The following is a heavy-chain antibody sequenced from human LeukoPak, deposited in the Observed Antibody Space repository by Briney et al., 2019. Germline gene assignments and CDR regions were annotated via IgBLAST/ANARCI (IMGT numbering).Heavy chain of an antibody. CDR3: ARAAEGAAAGTVDY. CDR2: ISAYNGNT. Sequence: ASVKVSCKASGYTFTSYDINWVRQATGQGLEWMGWISAYNGNTNYAQKLQGRVTMTTDTSTSTAYMELRSLRSDDTAAYYCARAAEGAAAGTVDYWGQGTLVTVSS. J-gene: IGHJ4*02. V-gene: IGHV1-18*01. CDR1: GYTFTSYD. D-gene: IGHD6-13*01.